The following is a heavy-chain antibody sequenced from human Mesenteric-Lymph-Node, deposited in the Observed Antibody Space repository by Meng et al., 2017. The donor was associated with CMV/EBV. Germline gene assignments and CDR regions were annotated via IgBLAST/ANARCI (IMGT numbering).Heavy chain of an antibody. CDR2: ISTSGSTI. D-gene: IGHD4-23*01. CDR1: GFIFSDFY. CDR3: ARGGRWLDY. V-gene: IGHV3-11*01. Sequence: GESLKISCAASGFIFSDFYMSWVRQAPGKGLEWVSYISTSGSTIYYADSVKGRFTISRNNAENSLYLHINSLRAEDTAVYYCARGGRWLDYWGQGALVTVSS. J-gene: IGHJ4*02.